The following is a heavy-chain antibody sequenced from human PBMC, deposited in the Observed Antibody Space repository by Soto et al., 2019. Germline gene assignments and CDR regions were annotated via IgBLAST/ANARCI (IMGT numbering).Heavy chain of an antibody. Sequence: GGSLRLSCAASGFTFSSYAMSWVRQAPGKGLEWVSAISGSGGSTYYADSVRGRFTISRDNSKNTLYLQMNSLRAEDTAVYYCARDRESSGWYQTPFDYWGQGTLVTVSS. CDR2: ISGSGGST. CDR3: ARDRESSGWYQTPFDY. D-gene: IGHD6-19*01. CDR1: GFTFSSYA. J-gene: IGHJ4*02. V-gene: IGHV3-23*01.